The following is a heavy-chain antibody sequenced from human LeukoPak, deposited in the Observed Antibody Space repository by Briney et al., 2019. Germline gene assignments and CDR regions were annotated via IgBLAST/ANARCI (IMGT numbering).Heavy chain of an antibody. CDR3: ASGIRAFDH. CDR1: GFTFSGSA. D-gene: IGHD1-26*01. V-gene: IGHV3-73*01. CDR2: IRSKANSYAT. Sequence: GGSLRLSCAASGFTFSGSAMHWVRQASGKGLEWVGRIRSKANSYATAYAASVKGRFTISRDNSKNTLYLRMNSLRGEDTAVYYCASGIRAFDHWGQGTLVTVSA. J-gene: IGHJ4*02.